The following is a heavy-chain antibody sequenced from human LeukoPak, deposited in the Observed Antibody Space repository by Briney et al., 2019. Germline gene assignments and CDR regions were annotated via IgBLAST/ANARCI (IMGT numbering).Heavy chain of an antibody. J-gene: IGHJ5*02. D-gene: IGHD3-22*01. CDR2: IIHIFGTA. Sequence: SVKVSCTASGGTFSSYAISWVRQAPGQGLEWMGGIIHIFGTANYAQKFQGRVTITADESKSTAYMELSSLRSEETAVYHCSFYYVSSGRESDRWGQGTLVTVSS. CDR3: SFYYVSSGRESDR. V-gene: IGHV1-69*13. CDR1: GGTFSSYA.